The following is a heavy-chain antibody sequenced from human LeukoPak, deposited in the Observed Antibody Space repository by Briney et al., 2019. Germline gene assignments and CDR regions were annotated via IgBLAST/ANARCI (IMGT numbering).Heavy chain of an antibody. Sequence: RGSLRLSCAASAFTFSSYWMHWVRQAPGKGLVWVSRMNTDGSSTSYADSVKGRFTISRDNAKNTLYLQMNSLRAEDTAVYYCARAEMSLRSLDVWGKGTTVTVSS. D-gene: IGHD3-3*01. CDR3: ARAEMSLRSLDV. CDR1: AFTFSSYW. CDR2: MNTDGSST. V-gene: IGHV3-74*01. J-gene: IGHJ6*04.